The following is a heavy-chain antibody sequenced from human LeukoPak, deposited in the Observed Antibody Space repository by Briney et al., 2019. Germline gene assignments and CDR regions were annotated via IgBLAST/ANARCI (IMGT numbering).Heavy chain of an antibody. CDR3: ARGAGRFDY. D-gene: IGHD1-26*01. CDR1: GFIFSNYG. J-gene: IGHJ4*02. Sequence: GGSLRLSCAASGFIFSNYGMNWVRQAPGKGLEWVSVIYSGGSTYYADSVKGRFTISRDSSKNTLYLQMNSLRAEDTAVYYCARGAGRFDYWGQGTLVTVSS. V-gene: IGHV3-53*01. CDR2: IYSGGST.